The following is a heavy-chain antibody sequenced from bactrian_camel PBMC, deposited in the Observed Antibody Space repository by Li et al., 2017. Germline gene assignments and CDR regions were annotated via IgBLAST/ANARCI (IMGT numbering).Heavy chain of an antibody. Sequence: HVQLVESGGGSVQAGGSLRLSCLSSEFVSRGCMGWFRQAPGKQREGVAHIWSDSGMTYYSDSVKGRFTVSHDSVNNTVSLQMNNLQPEDTAMYFCVAGRSEVCRLWYGRYNNWGQGTQVTVS. D-gene: IGHD3*01. CDR1: EFVSRGC. CDR2: IWSDSGMT. V-gene: IGHV3S54*01. CDR3: VAGRSEVCRLWYGRYNN. J-gene: IGHJ4*01.